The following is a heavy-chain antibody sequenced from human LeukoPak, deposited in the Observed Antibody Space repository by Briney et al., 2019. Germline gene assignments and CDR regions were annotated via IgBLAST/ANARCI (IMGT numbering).Heavy chain of an antibody. J-gene: IGHJ5*02. CDR2: INRDGSST. D-gene: IGHD4-11*01. Sequence: PGGSLRLSCAASGFTFTTYWMHWVRQAPGKGLVWVSQINRDGSSTTYADSVKGRFTISRDNTKNTLYLQMNSLRDEDTAVYYCAIGYNNYDNNWFDPWGQGTLVTVSS. CDR3: AIGYNNYDNNWFDP. V-gene: IGHV3-74*01. CDR1: GFTFTTYW.